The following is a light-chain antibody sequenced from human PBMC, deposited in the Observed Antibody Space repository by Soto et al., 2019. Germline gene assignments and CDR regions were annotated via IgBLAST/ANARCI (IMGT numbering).Light chain of an antibody. CDR1: QSVSSSY. V-gene: IGKV3-20*01. CDR3: QQYGSSPWT. CDR2: VAS. J-gene: IGKJ1*01. Sequence: EIVLTQSPGTLSLSPGERATLSCRASQSVSSSYLAWYQQKPGQAPRLLIYVASSRATGIPDRFSGSGSGTDFTLTISRLEPEDSAVYYCQQYGSSPWTFGQGTKVEIK.